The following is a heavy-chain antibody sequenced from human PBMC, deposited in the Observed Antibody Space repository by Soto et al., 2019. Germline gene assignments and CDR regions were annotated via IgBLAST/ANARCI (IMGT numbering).Heavy chain of an antibody. CDR2: IDPSDSYT. CDR1: GYSFTTYW. D-gene: IGHD6-13*01. Sequence: PWESLKISCKGSGYSFTTYWIRWVRQMPGKGLEWMGRIDPSDSYTNYSPSFQGHVTISADKSISTAYLQWSSLKALDTAMYYCASWGAAAGLYYGMDVWGQGTAVTVSS. V-gene: IGHV5-10-1*01. J-gene: IGHJ6*02. CDR3: ASWGAAAGLYYGMDV.